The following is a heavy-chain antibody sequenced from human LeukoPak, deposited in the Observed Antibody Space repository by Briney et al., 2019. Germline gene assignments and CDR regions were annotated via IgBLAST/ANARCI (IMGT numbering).Heavy chain of an antibody. J-gene: IGHJ4*02. CDR2: INHSGST. V-gene: IGHV4-34*01. CDR1: GGSFSGHY. Sequence: SETLSLTCAVYGGSFSGHYWSWIRQPPGKGLEWIGEINHSGSTNYNPSLKSRVTISVDTSKNQFSLKLSSVTAADTAVYYCARGRAYYDFWSGRPFDYWGQGTLVTVSS. D-gene: IGHD3-3*01. CDR3: ARGRAYYDFWSGRPFDY.